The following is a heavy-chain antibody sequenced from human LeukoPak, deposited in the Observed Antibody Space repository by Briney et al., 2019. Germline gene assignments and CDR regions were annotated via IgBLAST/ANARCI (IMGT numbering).Heavy chain of an antibody. CDR3: ARELRRGPYFDY. J-gene: IGHJ4*02. CDR1: GFTFSSYA. Sequence: GGSLRLSCAAPGFTFSSYAMHWVRQAPGKGLEWVAVISYDGSNKYYADSVKGRFTISRDNSKNTLYLQRNSLRAEDTAVYYCARELRRGPYFDYWGQGTLVTVSS. D-gene: IGHD4-17*01. V-gene: IGHV3-30-3*01. CDR2: ISYDGSNK.